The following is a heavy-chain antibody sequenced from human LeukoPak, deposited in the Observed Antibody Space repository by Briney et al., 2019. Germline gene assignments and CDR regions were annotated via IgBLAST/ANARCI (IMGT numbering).Heavy chain of an antibody. V-gene: IGHV1-69*13. D-gene: IGHD3-3*01. CDR3: AKDCDFWPRSFDY. Sequence: ASVKASCKASGGTFSSYAISWVRQAPGQGLEWMGGIIPIFGTANYAQKFQGRVTITADESTSTAYMELSSLRSEDTAVYYCAKDCDFWPRSFDYWGQETLVTVSS. CDR1: GGTFSSYA. CDR2: IIPIFGTA. J-gene: IGHJ4*02.